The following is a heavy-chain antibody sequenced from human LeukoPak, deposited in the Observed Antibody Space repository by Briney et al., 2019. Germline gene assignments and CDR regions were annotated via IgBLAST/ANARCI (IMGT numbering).Heavy chain of an antibody. CDR2: MNPNSGNT. CDR1: GYTFTSYD. CDR3: AIVPAARPVSAFDI. Sequence: ASVKVSCKASGYTFTSYDINWVRQATGQGLEWMGWMNPNSGNTGYAQKFQGRVTMTRNTSISTAYMELSRLRSDDTAVYYCAIVPAARPVSAFDIWGQGTMVTVSS. V-gene: IGHV1-8*01. D-gene: IGHD2-2*01. J-gene: IGHJ3*02.